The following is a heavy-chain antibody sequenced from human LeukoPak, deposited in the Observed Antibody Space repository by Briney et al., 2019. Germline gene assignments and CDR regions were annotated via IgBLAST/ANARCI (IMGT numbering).Heavy chain of an antibody. CDR1: GGSISSGGYN. CDR2: IYYSGST. CDR3: ARDRGYGCSSTSCPIGGDWFDP. Sequence: SETLSLPCTFSGGSISSGGYNWSWIRQHPGKGLEWIGYIYYSGSTYYNPSLKSRVTISVDTSKNQFSLKLRSVTAADTAVYYCARDRGYGCSSTSCPIGGDWFDPWGQGTLVTVSS. D-gene: IGHD2-2*01. J-gene: IGHJ5*02. V-gene: IGHV4-31*03.